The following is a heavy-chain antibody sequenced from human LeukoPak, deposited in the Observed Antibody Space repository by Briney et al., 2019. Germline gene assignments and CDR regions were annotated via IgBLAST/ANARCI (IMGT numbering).Heavy chain of an antibody. D-gene: IGHD3-22*01. Sequence: SETLSLTCAVYGGSLSGYYWSWIRQSPGKGLEWIGEINHSGSTNYNPSLKSRVTISVDTSKNQFSLKLSSVTAADTAVYYCARSPFGSITMIENWFDPWGQGTLVTVSS. CDR3: ARSPFGSITMIENWFDP. J-gene: IGHJ5*02. V-gene: IGHV4-34*01. CDR2: INHSGST. CDR1: GGSLSGYY.